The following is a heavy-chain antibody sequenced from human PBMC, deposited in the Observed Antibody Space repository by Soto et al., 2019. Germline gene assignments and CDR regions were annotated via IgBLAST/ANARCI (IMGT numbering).Heavy chain of an antibody. J-gene: IGHJ4*02. CDR2: MYHSGNT. D-gene: IGHD3-10*01. V-gene: IGHV4-39*01. CDR3: ARHRGPTGPNY. CDR1: GDSLSSNNYY. Sequence: SETLPLTCTVSGDSLSSNNYYLGWIRQPPGKGLEWIGSMYHSGNTYHNPSLKSRVTISVDTSKNQLSLNLRSVTAADTAVYDCARHRGPTGPNYWGQGTLVTVSS.